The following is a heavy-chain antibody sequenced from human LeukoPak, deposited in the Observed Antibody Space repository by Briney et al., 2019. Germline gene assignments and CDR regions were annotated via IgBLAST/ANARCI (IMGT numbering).Heavy chain of an antibody. CDR1: GFTFSSYW. Sequence: PGGSLRLSCAASGFTFSSYWMSWVRQAPGKGLEWVANIKQDGSEKYYVDSVKGRFTISRDNAKNSLYLQMNSLRAEDTAVYYCARDNSGSYSDYYYMDVWGKGTTVTVSS. CDR3: ARDNSGSYSDYYYMDV. J-gene: IGHJ6*03. D-gene: IGHD1-26*01. V-gene: IGHV3-7*01. CDR2: IKQDGSEK.